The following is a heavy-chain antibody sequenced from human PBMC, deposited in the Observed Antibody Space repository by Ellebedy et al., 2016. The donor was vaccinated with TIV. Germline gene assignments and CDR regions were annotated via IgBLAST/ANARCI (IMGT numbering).Heavy chain of an antibody. V-gene: IGHV5-51*01. Sequence: GESLKISXQGSGYSFTSYWIGWVRQMPGKGLEWMGIIYPGDSDTRYSPSFQGQVTISADKSISTAYLQWSSLKASDTAMYYCARRIDYDSSGYYSEFDYWGQGTLVTVSS. CDR1: GYSFTSYW. D-gene: IGHD3-22*01. J-gene: IGHJ4*02. CDR2: IYPGDSDT. CDR3: ARRIDYDSSGYYSEFDY.